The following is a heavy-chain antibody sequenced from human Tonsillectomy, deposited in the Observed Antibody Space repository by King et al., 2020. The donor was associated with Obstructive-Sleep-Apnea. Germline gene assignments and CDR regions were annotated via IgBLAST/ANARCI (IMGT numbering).Heavy chain of an antibody. CDR2: IYYSGST. V-gene: IGHV4-30-4*01. CDR1: GGSISSGDYY. Sequence: QLQESGPGLVKTSQTLSLTYTVSGGSISSGDYYWSWIRQPPGKGLEWIGYIYYSGSTYYNPSLKSRVTISVDTSKNQFSLKLSSVTAADTAVYYCASGNDYVTYYYYGMDVWGQGTTVTVSS. D-gene: IGHD4-17*01. CDR3: ASGNDYVTYYYYGMDV. J-gene: IGHJ6*02.